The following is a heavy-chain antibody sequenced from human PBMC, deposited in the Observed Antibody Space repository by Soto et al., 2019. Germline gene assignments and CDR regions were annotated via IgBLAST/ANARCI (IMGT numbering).Heavy chain of an antibody. D-gene: IGHD3-3*01. CDR1: GYSFTSYW. Sequence: PGESLKISCKGSGYSFTSYWIGWVRQMPGKGLEWMGIIYPGDSDTRYSPSFQGQVTISADKSISTAYLQWSSLKASDTAMYYCARLDDDFWIRNGIDYWGQGTLVTVSS. CDR3: ARLDDDFWIRNGIDY. J-gene: IGHJ4*02. CDR2: IYPGDSDT. V-gene: IGHV5-51*01.